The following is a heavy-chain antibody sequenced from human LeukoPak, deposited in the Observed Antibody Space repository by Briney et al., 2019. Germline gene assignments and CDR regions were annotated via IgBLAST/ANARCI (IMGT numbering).Heavy chain of an antibody. CDR3: ARDLVDGTGFDY. D-gene: IGHD6-19*01. Sequence: PSETLSLTCAVSGGSISSYYWSWIRQPPGKGLEWIGYIYYSGSTNYNPSLKSRVTISVDTSKNQFSLKLSSVTAADTAVYYCARDLVDGTGFDYWGQGTLVTVSS. CDR2: IYYSGST. V-gene: IGHV4-59*01. CDR1: GGSISSYY. J-gene: IGHJ4*02.